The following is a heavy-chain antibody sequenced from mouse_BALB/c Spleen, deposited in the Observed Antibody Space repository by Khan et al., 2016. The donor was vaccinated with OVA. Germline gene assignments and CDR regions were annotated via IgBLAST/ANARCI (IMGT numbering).Heavy chain of an antibody. D-gene: IGHD2-3*01. CDR1: GYTFTNYW. J-gene: IGHJ3*01. CDR2: IYPSDSYI. Sequence: QVQLQQSGTELVRPGASVKLSCKASGYTFTNYWIHWVKQRPGQGLEWIGNIYPSDSYINYTQKFRDKATLTVDKSSNTAYMLLSSPTSEDSAVYYCTREDVDGSSFAYWGQGTLVTVSA. V-gene: IGHV1-69*02. CDR3: TREDVDGSSFAY.